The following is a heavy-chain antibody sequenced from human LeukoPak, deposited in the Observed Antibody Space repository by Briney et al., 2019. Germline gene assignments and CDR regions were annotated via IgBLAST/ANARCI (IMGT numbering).Heavy chain of an antibody. CDR3: ASLRAYCGGDCYFDAFDI. Sequence: PSETLSLTCAVYGGSFSGYYWSWIRQPPGKGLEWIGEINHSGSTNYNPSLKSRVTISVDTSKNQFSLKLSSVTAADTAVYYCASLRAYCGGDCYFDAFDIWGQGTMVTVSS. J-gene: IGHJ3*02. D-gene: IGHD2-21*02. CDR1: GGSFSGYY. V-gene: IGHV4-34*01. CDR2: INHSGST.